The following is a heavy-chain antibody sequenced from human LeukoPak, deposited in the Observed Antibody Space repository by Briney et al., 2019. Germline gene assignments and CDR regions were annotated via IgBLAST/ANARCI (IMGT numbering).Heavy chain of an antibody. D-gene: IGHD2-21*02. CDR1: GGSISSHY. J-gene: IGHJ6*03. CDR3: ARGDDYYYYYMDV. V-gene: IGHV4-59*11. Sequence: SETLSLTCTVSGGSISSHYWSWIRQPPGKGLEWIGYIYYSGSTNYNPSLKSRVTISVDTSKNQFSLKLSSVTAADTAVYYCARGDDYYYYYMDVWGEGTTVTVSS. CDR2: IYYSGST.